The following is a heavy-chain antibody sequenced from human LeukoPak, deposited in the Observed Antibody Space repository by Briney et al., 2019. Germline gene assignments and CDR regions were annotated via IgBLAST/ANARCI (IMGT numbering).Heavy chain of an antibody. D-gene: IGHD1-26*01. V-gene: IGHV1-2*02. CDR2: INPNSGAT. CDR1: GYSFTDYY. CDR3: ARELYSGSYVAF. Sequence: ASVKVSCKASGYSFTDYYILWVRQAPGQGLQWMGWINPNSGATNYAQNFQDRVTMTRDTSITTAYMEVSSLRSDDTAVYYCARELYSGSYVAFWGQGTLVTVSS. J-gene: IGHJ4*02.